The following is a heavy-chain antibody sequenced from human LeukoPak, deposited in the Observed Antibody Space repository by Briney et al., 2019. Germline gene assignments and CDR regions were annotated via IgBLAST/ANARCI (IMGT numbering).Heavy chain of an antibody. V-gene: IGHV3-48*03. D-gene: IGHD1-26*01. CDR1: GFTFSSYE. Sequence: GGSLRLSCAASGFTFSSYEMNWVRQAPGKGLEWVSYISSSGSTIYYADSVKGRFTISRDNAKNSLYLQMNSLRAEDTAVYYCARFRGSYIFDYWDQGTLVTVSS. CDR2: ISSSGSTI. CDR3: ARFRGSYIFDY. J-gene: IGHJ4*02.